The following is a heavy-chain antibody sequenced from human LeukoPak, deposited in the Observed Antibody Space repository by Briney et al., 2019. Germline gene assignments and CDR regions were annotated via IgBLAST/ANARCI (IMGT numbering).Heavy chain of an antibody. J-gene: IGHJ4*02. V-gene: IGHV3-23*01. CDR2: ISTSGGDT. CDR3: AKGGSYAPLDY. D-gene: IGHD1-26*01. CDR1: GFTFTDSA. Sequence: GGSLRLSCAASGFTFTDSAMTWGRQAPGKGLEWVSAISTSGGDTIYTDSVKDRFTISRDNSRNTLYLQMNSLRAEDTAIYYCAKGGSYAPLDYWGQGTLVTVSS.